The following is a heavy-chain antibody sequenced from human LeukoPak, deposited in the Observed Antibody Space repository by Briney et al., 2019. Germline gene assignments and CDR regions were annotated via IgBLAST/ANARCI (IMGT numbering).Heavy chain of an antibody. D-gene: IGHD4-17*01. CDR2: ISYDGSNK. J-gene: IGHJ3*02. CDR1: GFTFSSYG. CDR3: AKDSAYGDYEAFDI. Sequence: TGGSLRLSCAASGFTFSSYGMHWVRQAPGRGLEWVAVISYDGSNKYYADSVKGRFTISRDNSKNTLYLQMNSLRAEDTAVYYCAKDSAYGDYEAFDIWGQGTMVTVSS. V-gene: IGHV3-30*18.